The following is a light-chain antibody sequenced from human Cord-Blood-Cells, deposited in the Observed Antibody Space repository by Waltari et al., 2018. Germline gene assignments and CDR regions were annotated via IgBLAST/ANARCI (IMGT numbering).Light chain of an antibody. CDR1: QSVSSSY. V-gene: IGKV3-20*01. CDR3: QQYGSSPWT. J-gene: IGKJ1*01. Sequence: ELVLTQSPGTLSLSPGERATLSCRASQSVSSSYLAWYQQKPGQAPRLLIYGASSRAIGIPDRFSGSGSGTDFTLTISRLEPEDFAVYYCQQYGSSPWTFGQGTKVEIK. CDR2: GAS.